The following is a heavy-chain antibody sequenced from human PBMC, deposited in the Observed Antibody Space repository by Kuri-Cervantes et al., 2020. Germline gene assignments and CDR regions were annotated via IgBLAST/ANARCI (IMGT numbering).Heavy chain of an antibody. J-gene: IGHJ5*02. V-gene: IGHV7-4-1*02. Sequence: ASVKVSCKASGYTFTSYAMNWVRQAPGQGLEWMGWINTNTGNPTYAQGFTGRFVFSLDTSVSTAYLQISSLKAEDTAVYYCARVYYDSSGHYKKYNWFDPWGQGTLVTVSS. D-gene: IGHD3-22*01. CDR3: ARVYYDSSGHYKKYNWFDP. CDR1: GYTFTSYA. CDR2: INTNTGNP.